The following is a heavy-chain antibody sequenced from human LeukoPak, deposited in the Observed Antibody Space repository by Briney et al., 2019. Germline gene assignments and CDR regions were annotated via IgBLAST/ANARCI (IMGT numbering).Heavy chain of an antibody. CDR2: IYSGGST. CDR3: ARVLIGLLWFNGMDV. V-gene: IGHV3-66*01. D-gene: IGHD3-10*01. J-gene: IGHJ6*02. CDR1: GLTFSSYA. Sequence: PGGSLRLSCAASGLTFSSYAMSWVRQAPGKGLEWVSVIYSGGSTYYADSVKGRFTISRDNSKNTLYLQMNSLRAEDTAVYYCARVLIGLLWFNGMDVWGQGTTVTVSS.